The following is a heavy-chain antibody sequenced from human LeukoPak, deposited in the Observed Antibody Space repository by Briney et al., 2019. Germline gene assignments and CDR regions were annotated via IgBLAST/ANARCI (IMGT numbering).Heavy chain of an antibody. CDR3: ARHTGAGFFIQP. D-gene: IGHD1-14*01. CDR2: IYYSGST. V-gene: IGHV4-39*01. CDR1: GDSISSSSYF. J-gene: IGHJ6*04. Sequence: SETLSLTCTVSGDSISSSSYFWRRIRQPPGEGLERIGSIYYSGSTYYNTYLKSRITISVDTSKDQLSLRLNSVAAADACVCFCARHTGAGFFIQPGGKGTMVTVSS.